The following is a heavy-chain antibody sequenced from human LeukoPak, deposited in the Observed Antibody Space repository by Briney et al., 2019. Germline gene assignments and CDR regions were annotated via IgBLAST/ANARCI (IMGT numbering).Heavy chain of an antibody. CDR3: ARAAYYSDSSGYLIFDY. D-gene: IGHD3-22*01. CDR2: IYFSGST. CDR1: GGSISSSSYY. Sequence: KASETLSLTCTVSGGSISSSSYYWSWIRQPPGKGLEWIGSIYFSGSTNYRPSLKSRVTISVDTSKNQFSLKLSSVTAADTAVYYCARAAYYSDSSGYLIFDYWGQGTLVTVSS. J-gene: IGHJ4*02. V-gene: IGHV4-61*01.